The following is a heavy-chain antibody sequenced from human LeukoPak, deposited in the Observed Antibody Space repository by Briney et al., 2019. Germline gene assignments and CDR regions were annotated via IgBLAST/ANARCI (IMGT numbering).Heavy chain of an antibody. CDR1: GFTFSSYG. D-gene: IGHD4-17*01. J-gene: IGHJ3*02. V-gene: IGHV3-33*01. CDR3: ASPDYGDYRGAFDI. CDR2: IWYGGSNK. Sequence: PGGSLRLSCAASGFTFSSYGMHWVRQAPGKGLEWVAVIWYGGSNKYYADSVKGRFTISRDNSKNTLYLQMNSLRAEDTAVYYCASPDYGDYRGAFDIWGQGTMVTVSS.